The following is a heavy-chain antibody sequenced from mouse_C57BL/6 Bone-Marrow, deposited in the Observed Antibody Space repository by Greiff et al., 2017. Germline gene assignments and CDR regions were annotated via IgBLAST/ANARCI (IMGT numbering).Heavy chain of an antibody. CDR2: ISDGGSYT. V-gene: IGHV5-4*01. Sequence: DVHLVESGGGLVKPGGSLKLSCAASGFTFSSYAMSWVRQTPEKRLEWVATISDGGSYTYYPDNVKGRFTISRDNAKNNLYLQMSHLKSEDTAMYYCARAYWGQGTTLTVSS. J-gene: IGHJ2*01. CDR1: GFTFSSYA. CDR3: ARAY.